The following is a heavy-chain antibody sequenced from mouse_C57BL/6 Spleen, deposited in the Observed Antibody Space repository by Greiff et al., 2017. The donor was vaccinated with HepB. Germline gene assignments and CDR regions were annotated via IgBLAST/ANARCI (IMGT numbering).Heavy chain of an antibody. V-gene: IGHV1-76*01. Sequence: LVESGAELVRPGASVKLSCKASGYTFTDYYINWVKQRPGQGLEWIARIYPGSGNTYYNEKFKGKATLTAEKSSSTAYMQLSSLTSEDSAVYFCARYYYGSPYWYFDVWGTGTTVTVSS. CDR3: ARYYYGSPYWYFDV. D-gene: IGHD1-1*01. CDR2: IYPGSGNT. CDR1: GYTFTDYY. J-gene: IGHJ1*03.